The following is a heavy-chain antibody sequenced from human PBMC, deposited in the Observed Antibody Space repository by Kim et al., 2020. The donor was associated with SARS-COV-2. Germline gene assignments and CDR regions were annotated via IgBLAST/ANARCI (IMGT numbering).Heavy chain of an antibody. CDR3: ARDEPDHYYYFFGMDV. V-gene: IGHV1-2*02. CDR2: INLSSGET. J-gene: IGHJ6*02. CDR1: GYNFTGYY. Sequence: ASVKVSCKASGYNFTGYYMHWVRQAPGQGLEWVGWINLSSGETDYEQKFQGRVTMTRETSISTAYMELSRLRSDDTAVYYCARDEPDHYYYFFGMDVWGLGTTVIVSS.